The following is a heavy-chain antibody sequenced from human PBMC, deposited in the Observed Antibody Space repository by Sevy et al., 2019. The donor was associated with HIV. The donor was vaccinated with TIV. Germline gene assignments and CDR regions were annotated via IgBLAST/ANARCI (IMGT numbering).Heavy chain of an antibody. J-gene: IGHJ4*02. D-gene: IGHD2-21*02. CDR1: GFTFSNYG. V-gene: IGHV3-33*01. CDR2: IWNDGSNK. Sequence: GGSLRLSCAASGFTFSNYGMHWVRQAPGKGLEWVAVIWNDGSNKYYADSVKGRFTISRDNSKNTPYLQMNRLRVEDKAVDVGASGGDFNDRSAKRDFDYWGQGTLVTVSS. CDR3: ASGGDFNDRSAKRDFDY.